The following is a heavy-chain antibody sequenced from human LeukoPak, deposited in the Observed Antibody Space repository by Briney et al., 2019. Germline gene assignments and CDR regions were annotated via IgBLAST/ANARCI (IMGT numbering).Heavy chain of an antibody. J-gene: IGHJ4*02. V-gene: IGHV3-30*04. CDR3: ARDPTTVTTTYFDY. D-gene: IGHD4-17*01. Sequence: GGSLRLSCAASGFTVSTHAMHWVRQAPAKGLEWVALISSGGINKHYADSVRGRFTISRDISKNTVYLQMNSLRAEDTAVYYCARDPTTVTTTYFDYWGQGTLVTVSS. CDR2: ISSGGINK. CDR1: GFTVSTHA.